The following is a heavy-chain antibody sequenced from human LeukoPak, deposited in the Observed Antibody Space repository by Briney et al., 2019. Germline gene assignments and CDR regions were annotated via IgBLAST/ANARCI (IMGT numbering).Heavy chain of an antibody. J-gene: IGHJ6*03. V-gene: IGHV3-23*01. CDR3: AKSQKNYYYYYMDV. CDR1: GFTFSSYA. Sequence: GGSLRLSCAASGFTFSSYAMSWVRQAPGKGLEGVSDISGSGGSTYYADSVKGRFTIPRDNSKNTLYLQTNSLRAEDTAVYYCAKSQKNYYYYYMDVWGKGTTVTVSS. CDR2: ISGSGGST.